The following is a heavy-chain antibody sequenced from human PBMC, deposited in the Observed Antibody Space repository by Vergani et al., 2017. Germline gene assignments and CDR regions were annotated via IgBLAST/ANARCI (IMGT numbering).Heavy chain of an antibody. Sequence: EVMLVQSGAEVKKPGASLKISCKYSESSFISNEIAWVRQMSGKGLQWMRNINPINSKIACSPSFQGQAIMSLDKSITTAYLQWRSLKASDTAIYYCTRHVPCGDGACLHFDHWGQGTKVTVAS. CDR3: TRHVPCGDGACLHFDH. J-gene: IGHJ4*02. D-gene: IGHD2-21*01. CDR1: ESSFISNE. V-gene: IGHV5-51*01. CDR2: INPINSKI.